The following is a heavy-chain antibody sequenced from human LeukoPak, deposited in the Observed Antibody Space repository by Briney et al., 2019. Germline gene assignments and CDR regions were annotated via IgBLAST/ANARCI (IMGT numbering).Heavy chain of an antibody. V-gene: IGHV3-30*02. Sequence: GGSLRLSCAASGFTFSTYGMHWVRQAPGKGLEWVAFIRHDGSNKYYVDSVKGRFTISRDNSKNTLYLQMNNLRAEDTAVYYCASPGGGPTDYWGQGTLVTVSS. CDR1: GFTFSTYG. J-gene: IGHJ4*02. CDR3: ASPGGGPTDY. D-gene: IGHD3-16*01. CDR2: IRHDGSNK.